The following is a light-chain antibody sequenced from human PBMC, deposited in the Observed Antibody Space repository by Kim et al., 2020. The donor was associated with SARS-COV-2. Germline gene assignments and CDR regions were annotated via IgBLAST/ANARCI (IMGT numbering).Light chain of an antibody. CDR2: YDS. Sequence: PGKTARITCGGNNIGSNSVHWYQQKPGQAPVLVIYYDSDRPSGIPERFSGSNSGNTATLTISRVEAGDEADYYCQVWDSSSDHPWVFGGGTQLTVL. V-gene: IGLV3-21*04. CDR3: QVWDSSSDHPWV. J-gene: IGLJ3*02. CDR1: NIGSNS.